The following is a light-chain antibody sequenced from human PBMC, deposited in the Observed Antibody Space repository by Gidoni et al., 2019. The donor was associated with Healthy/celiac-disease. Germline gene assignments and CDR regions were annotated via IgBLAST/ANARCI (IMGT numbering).Light chain of an antibody. Sequence: DLQMTQSPSSLSASVGDRVTITCQASQDISNYLNWYPQKPGKAPKLLIYDASNLETGVPSRFSGSGSGTDFTFTISSLQPEDIATYYCQQYDNLPYTFXQXTKLEIK. J-gene: IGKJ2*01. CDR1: QDISNY. CDR3: QQYDNLPYT. CDR2: DAS. V-gene: IGKV1-33*01.